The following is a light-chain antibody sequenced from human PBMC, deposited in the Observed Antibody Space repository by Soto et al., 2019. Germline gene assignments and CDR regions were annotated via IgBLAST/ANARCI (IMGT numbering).Light chain of an antibody. Sequence: DIQMTQSPSTLSASVGDRVTITCRASQSISNSLAWYQQKAGKAPNLLIYKASSLESGVPSRFSGSGSGTEFTLTISSLQPDDVATYYCRQYVSYPVTFGGGTKVE. CDR2: KAS. CDR1: QSISNS. CDR3: RQYVSYPVT. J-gene: IGKJ4*01. V-gene: IGKV1-5*03.